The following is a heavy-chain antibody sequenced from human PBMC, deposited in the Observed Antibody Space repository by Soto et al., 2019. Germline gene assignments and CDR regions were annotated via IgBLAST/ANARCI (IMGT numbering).Heavy chain of an antibody. V-gene: IGHV2-5*02. CDR2: VYWDDDK. D-gene: IGHD3-16*01. CDR1: GFSLTTSGVA. CDR3: AHRGNQLGGYYFDY. Sequence: SGPTLVNPTQTLTLTCTFSGFSLTTSGVAVGWIRQPPGKALEWLALVYWDDDKRYSPSLKSRLTITKDTSKNQVVLTMTNMDPVDTATYYCAHRGNQLGGYYFDYWGQGTLVTVSS. J-gene: IGHJ4*02.